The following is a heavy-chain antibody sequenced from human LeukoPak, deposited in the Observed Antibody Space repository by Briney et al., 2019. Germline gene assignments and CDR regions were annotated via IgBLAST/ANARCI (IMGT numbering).Heavy chain of an antibody. V-gene: IGHV4-4*07. J-gene: IGHJ3*02. D-gene: IGHD4-23*01. Sequence: SETLSLTCTVSGGSISSYYWSWIRQPAGKGLEWIGRIYTSGSTNCNPSLKSRVTISMDTSKNQFSLKLNSVTAADTAVHYCARGLRWHGTFDIWGQGTMVSVSS. CDR1: GGSISSYY. CDR2: IYTSGST. CDR3: ARGLRWHGTFDI.